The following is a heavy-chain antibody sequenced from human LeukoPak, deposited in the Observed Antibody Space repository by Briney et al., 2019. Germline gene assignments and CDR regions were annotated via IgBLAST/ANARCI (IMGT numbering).Heavy chain of an antibody. CDR3: ARGPSGYHNT. D-gene: IGHD5-12*01. Sequence: PGGSLRLSCAASGFTFSSYSMNWVRQAPGKGLEWVSSISGSSSYIYYADSMKGRFTISRDNAKNSLYLQMNSLRAEDTAVYYCARGPSGYHNTGGQGTLVTVSS. V-gene: IGHV3-21*01. CDR2: ISGSSSYI. CDR1: GFTFSSYS. J-gene: IGHJ4*02.